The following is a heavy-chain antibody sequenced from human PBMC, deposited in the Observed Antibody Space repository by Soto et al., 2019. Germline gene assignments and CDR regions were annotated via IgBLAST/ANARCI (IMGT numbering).Heavy chain of an antibody. CDR3: AGAPYYDFWSGYWEY. CDR2: IWYDGSNK. V-gene: IGHV3-33*01. CDR1: GFTFSSYG. Sequence: PGGSLRLSCAASGFTFSSYGMHWVRQAPGKGLEWVAVIWYDGSNKYYADSVKGRFTISRDNSKNTLYLQMNSLRAEDTAVYYCAGAPYYDFWSGYWEYWGQGTLVTVSS. J-gene: IGHJ4*02. D-gene: IGHD3-3*01.